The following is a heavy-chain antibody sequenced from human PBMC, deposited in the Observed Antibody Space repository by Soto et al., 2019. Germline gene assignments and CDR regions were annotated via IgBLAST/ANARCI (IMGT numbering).Heavy chain of an antibody. J-gene: IGHJ1*01. V-gene: IGHV3-66*01. CDR3: AREPHPGAFQH. Sequence: EVQLVESGGGLVQPGGSLRLSCAASGFTVSSNYMSWVRQAPGKGLEWVSVIYSGGSTYYSDSVKGRFTISRDNSKNTLYLQMNSLRAEDTAVYYCAREPHPGAFQHWGQGTLVTVSS. CDR2: IYSGGST. D-gene: IGHD3-10*01. CDR1: GFTVSSNY.